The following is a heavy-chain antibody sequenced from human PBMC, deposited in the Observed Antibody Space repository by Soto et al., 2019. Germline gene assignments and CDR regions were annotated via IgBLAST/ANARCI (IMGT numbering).Heavy chain of an antibody. CDR2: IVPMFGTT. CDR3: ARDLADVHLWDAFDV. CDR1: GDTFNSYG. V-gene: IGHV1-69*01. J-gene: IGHJ3*01. D-gene: IGHD6-13*01. Sequence: QVQLVQSGPELKKPGSSVKVSCKAPGDTFNSYGISWVRQAPGQGLEWMGGIVPMFGTTNLALKFEDRVTISADELTTTVYMEIRGLTSEDTAVYYCARDLADVHLWDAFDVWGHGTRVTVSS.